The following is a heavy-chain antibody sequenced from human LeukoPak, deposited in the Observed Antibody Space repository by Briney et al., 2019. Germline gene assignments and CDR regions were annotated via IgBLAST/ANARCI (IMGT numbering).Heavy chain of an antibody. J-gene: IGHJ4*02. CDR2: IYSGGST. Sequence: PGGSLRLSCAASGFTVSSNYMSWVRQAPGKGLEWVSVIYSGGSTYYADFVKGRFTISRDNSKNTLYLQMNSLRAEDTAVYYCARELDYYFDYWGQGTLVTVSS. CDR1: GFTVSSNY. CDR3: ARELDYYFDY. V-gene: IGHV3-53*01.